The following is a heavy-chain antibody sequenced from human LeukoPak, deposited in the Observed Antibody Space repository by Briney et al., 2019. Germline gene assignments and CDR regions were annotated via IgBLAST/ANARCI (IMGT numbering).Heavy chain of an antibody. CDR2: IIPIFGTA. D-gene: IGHD1-1*01. J-gene: IGHJ3*02. CDR1: GGTFSSYA. V-gene: IGHV1-69*13. Sequence: SVKVSCKASGGTFSSYAISWVRQAPGQGLEWMGGIIPIFGTANYAQKFQGRVTITADESTSTAYMELSSLRSEDTAVYYCAREYGSTTDHAFDIWGQGTMVTVSS. CDR3: AREYGSTTDHAFDI.